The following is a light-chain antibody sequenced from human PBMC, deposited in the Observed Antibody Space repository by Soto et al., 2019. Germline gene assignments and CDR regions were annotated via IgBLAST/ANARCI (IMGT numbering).Light chain of an antibody. CDR2: GAS. Sequence: EIVLTQSPGTLSLSPGERATLSCRASQSVNSDYLAWYQQKPGQGPRVLMYGASSRATGIPDRFSGSGSGKDLTLTISRLEPEEFAVYYCQQYDTSPRTFGQGTKVEIK. CDR3: QQYDTSPRT. CDR1: QSVNSDY. J-gene: IGKJ1*01. V-gene: IGKV3-20*01.